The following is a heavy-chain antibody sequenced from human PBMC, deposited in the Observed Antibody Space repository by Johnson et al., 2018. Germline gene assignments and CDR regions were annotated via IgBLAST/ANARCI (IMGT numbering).Heavy chain of an antibody. V-gene: IGHV3-11*01. CDR3: AAYYYGAFDV. Sequence: QVQLVESGGGLVEPGGSLRLSCAPSGFTFTDYYMTWIRQAPGKGLEWISFISNTAITMYYADSVRGRFTISRDNAKNSLFLHMDSLRPEDTAVYYGAAYYYGAFDVWGQGTLVTVSS. CDR2: ISNTAITM. CDR1: GFTFTDYY. D-gene: IGHD3-10*01. J-gene: IGHJ3*01.